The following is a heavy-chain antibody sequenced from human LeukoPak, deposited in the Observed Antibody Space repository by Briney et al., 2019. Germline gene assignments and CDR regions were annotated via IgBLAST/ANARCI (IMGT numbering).Heavy chain of an antibody. CDR2: ISAYNGNT. CDR1: GYTFTSYG. V-gene: IGHV1-18*01. Sequence: ASVKVSCKASGYTFTSYGISWVRQAPGQGLEWMGWISAYNGNTNYAQKLQGRVTMTTDTSTSTAYMELRSLRSDDTAVYYCARDRQQLAQTNWFDPWGQGTLVTVSS. D-gene: IGHD6-13*01. J-gene: IGHJ5*02. CDR3: ARDRQQLAQTNWFDP.